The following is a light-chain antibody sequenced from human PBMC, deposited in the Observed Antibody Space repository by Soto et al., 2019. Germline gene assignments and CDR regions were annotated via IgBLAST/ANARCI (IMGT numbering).Light chain of an antibody. CDR2: GAS. V-gene: IGKV3-20*01. CDR1: QSVSGSY. J-gene: IGKJ1*01. Sequence: EIVLTQSPGTLSLSPGERATLSCRASQSVSGSYLAWYQQKPGQPPRLLIYGASSRATGIPDRFSGSGSGTDFTLTSSRLEHEDFAVYYCQQYGSSPRTFGQGTKVEIK. CDR3: QQYGSSPRT.